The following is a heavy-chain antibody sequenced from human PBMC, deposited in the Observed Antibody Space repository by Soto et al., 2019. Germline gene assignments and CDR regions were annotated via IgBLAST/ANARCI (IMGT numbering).Heavy chain of an antibody. D-gene: IGHD3-22*01. CDR3: ARLGYYDSSGYYVGY. Sequence: PSETLSLTCTVSGGSISSYYWSGIRQPPGKGLEWIGYIYYSGSTNYNPSLKSRVTISVDTSKNQFSLKLSSVTAADTAVYYCARLGYYDSSGYYVGYWGQGTLVTVSS. V-gene: IGHV4-59*08. CDR1: GGSISSYY. J-gene: IGHJ4*02. CDR2: IYYSGST.